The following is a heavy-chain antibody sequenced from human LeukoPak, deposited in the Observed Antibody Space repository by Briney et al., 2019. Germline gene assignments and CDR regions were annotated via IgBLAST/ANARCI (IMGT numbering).Heavy chain of an antibody. V-gene: IGHV1-8*03. CDR3: AREGDP. Sequence: ASVKVSCKASGYTFTSYDINWVRQATGEGLEWMRCMNPHSGNTAYAQKFQRRVTITRTTSISTAYMELSSLRSEDTAVYYCAREGDPWGQGTLVTVSS. J-gene: IGHJ5*02. CDR1: GYTFTSYD. CDR2: MNPHSGNT.